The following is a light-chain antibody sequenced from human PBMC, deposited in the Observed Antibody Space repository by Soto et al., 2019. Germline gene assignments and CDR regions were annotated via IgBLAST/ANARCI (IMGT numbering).Light chain of an antibody. J-gene: IGLJ3*02. CDR2: SNN. CDR3: QSFDSSLSGWV. CDR1: SSNIGAGYD. Sequence: QYVLTQPPSVSGAPGQRVTISCTGSSSNIGAGYDVHWYQQLPGTAPKLLIYSNNNRPSGVPDRFSGSKSGTSASLAITGLQAEDEAEYYCQSFDSSLSGWVFGGGTKLTVL. V-gene: IGLV1-40*01.